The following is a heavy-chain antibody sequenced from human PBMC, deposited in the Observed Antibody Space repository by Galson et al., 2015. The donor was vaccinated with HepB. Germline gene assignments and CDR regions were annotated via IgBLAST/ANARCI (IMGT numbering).Heavy chain of an antibody. V-gene: IGHV7-4-1*02. D-gene: IGHD2/OR15-2a*01. CDR3: ARDLTVSLDS. CDR1: GYTFTNYA. CDR2: INTNTGNP. J-gene: IGHJ5*02. Sequence: SVKVSCKASGYTFTNYAVNWVRQAPGQGLEWMGWINTNTGNPTYAQGFTGRCVFSLDTSVSTTYLQISSLKAEDTAVYYCARDLTVSLDSWGQGTLATVSS.